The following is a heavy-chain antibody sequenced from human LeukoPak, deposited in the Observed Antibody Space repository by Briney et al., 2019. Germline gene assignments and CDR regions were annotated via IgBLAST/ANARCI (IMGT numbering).Heavy chain of an antibody. D-gene: IGHD2-2*02. CDR2: INPNSGGT. CDR3: ARALGYCSSTSCYTLDY. Sequence: ASVKVSCKASGYTFTGYYMHWVRQAPGQGLEWMGWINPNSGGTNYAQKFQGRVTMTRDTSISTAYMELRRLRSDGTAVYYCARALGYCSSTSCYTLDYWGQGTLVTVSS. CDR1: GYTFTGYY. V-gene: IGHV1-2*02. J-gene: IGHJ4*02.